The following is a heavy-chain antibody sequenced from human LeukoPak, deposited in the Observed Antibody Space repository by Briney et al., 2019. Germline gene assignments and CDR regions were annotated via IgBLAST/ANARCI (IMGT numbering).Heavy chain of an antibody. CDR1: GYTFTDHY. D-gene: IGHD1-26*01. J-gene: IGHJ4*02. CDR2: INPNNGGT. V-gene: IGHV1-2*02. CDR3: ARGIVGAHQLIAY. Sequence: DSVKVSCKASGYTFTDHYMRWVRQAPGQGLEWMGWINPNNGGTNFAQKFQGRVTMTRDTSISTAYMELSSLTSDDTAVYYCARGIVGAHQLIAYWGQGTLVTVPS.